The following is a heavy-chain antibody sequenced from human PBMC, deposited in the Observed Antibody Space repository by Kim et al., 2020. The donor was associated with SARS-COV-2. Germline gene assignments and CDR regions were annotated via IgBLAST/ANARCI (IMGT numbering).Heavy chain of an antibody. V-gene: IGHV4-34*01. J-gene: IGHJ4*02. D-gene: IGHD4-17*01. CDR3: ARSGYGDYPFDY. Sequence: TSTPSRRSRVTISVDTSKTPFSLKLSSVTAADTAVYYCARSGYGDYPFDYWGQGTLVTVSS.